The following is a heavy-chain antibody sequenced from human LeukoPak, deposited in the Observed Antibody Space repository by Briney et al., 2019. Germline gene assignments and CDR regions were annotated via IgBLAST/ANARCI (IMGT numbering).Heavy chain of an antibody. D-gene: IGHD4-17*01. V-gene: IGHV4-59*01. CDR3: ARAQVVLYTDDYGDYRNYYGMDV. Sequence: SETLSLTCTVSGGSISSYYWSWIRQPPGKGLEWIGYIYYSGSTNYNPSLKSQVTISVDTSKNQFSLKLSSVTAADTAVYYCARAQVVLYTDDYGDYRNYYGMDVWGKGTTVTVSS. CDR2: IYYSGST. CDR1: GGSISSYY. J-gene: IGHJ6*04.